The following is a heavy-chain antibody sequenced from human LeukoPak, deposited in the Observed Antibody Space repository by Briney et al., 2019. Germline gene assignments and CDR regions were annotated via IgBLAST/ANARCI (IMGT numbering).Heavy chain of an antibody. J-gene: IGHJ3*02. CDR3: TRHYDFWSGNFRRDAFDI. D-gene: IGHD3-3*01. CDR2: IISNVYGGTT. V-gene: IGHV3-49*04. CDR1: GFTFADYA. Sequence: GGSLRLSCTASGFTFADYAMSWVRQAPGKGLEWVGFIISNVYGGTTEYAASVKDRFTISRDDSKSIAYLQMNSLRTEDTAVYYCTRHYDFWSGNFRRDAFDIWGQGTMVTVSS.